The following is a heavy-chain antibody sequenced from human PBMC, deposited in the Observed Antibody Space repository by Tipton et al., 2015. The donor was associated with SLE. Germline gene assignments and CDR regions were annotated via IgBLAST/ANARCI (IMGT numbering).Heavy chain of an antibody. V-gene: IGHV4-31*03. CDR3: ARAASGCSSAICPFEY. CDR1: GGSISSGGYY. Sequence: TLSLTCTVSGGSISSGGYYWSWIRQHPGKGLEWIGYIYYSGSTYYNPSLKSRVTISVDTSKNQFSLKLSSVTAADTAVYYCARAASGCSSAICPFEYWGQGTLVTVSS. J-gene: IGHJ4*02. D-gene: IGHD2-2*01. CDR2: IYYSGST.